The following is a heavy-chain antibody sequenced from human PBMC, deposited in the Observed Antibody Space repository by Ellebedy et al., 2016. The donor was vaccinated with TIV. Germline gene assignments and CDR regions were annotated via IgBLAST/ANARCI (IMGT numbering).Heavy chain of an antibody. CDR3: ARDPGAFGSFDY. V-gene: IGHV1-18*01. CDR1: GYTFTSYG. CDR2: ISAYNYNT. J-gene: IGHJ4*02. D-gene: IGHD3-16*01. Sequence: AASVKVSCKTSGYTFTSYGISWVRQAPGQGLEWMGWISAYNYNTNYAQRLQGRVTMTTDTSTSTAFMELRSLRSDDTAVYYCARDPGAFGSFDYWGLGTLVTVSS.